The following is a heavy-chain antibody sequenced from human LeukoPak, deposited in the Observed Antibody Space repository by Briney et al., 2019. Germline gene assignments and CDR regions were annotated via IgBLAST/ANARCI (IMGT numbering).Heavy chain of an antibody. J-gene: IGHJ3*02. CDR3: ARDVVPAAIVVRYAFDI. Sequence: PGGSLRLSCAASGFTFSSYAMHWVRQAPGKGLEWVAVISYDGSNKYYADAVKGRFTISRDNSKNTLYLQMNSLRAEDTAVYYCARDVVPAAIVVRYAFDIWGQGTMVTVSS. CDR1: GFTFSSYA. V-gene: IGHV3-30-3*01. CDR2: ISYDGSNK. D-gene: IGHD2-2*01.